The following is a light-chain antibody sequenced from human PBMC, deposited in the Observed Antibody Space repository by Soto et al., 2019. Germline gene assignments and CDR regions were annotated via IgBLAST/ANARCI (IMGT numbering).Light chain of an antibody. CDR3: QQYNNWPPKQYT. CDR2: GAS. Sequence: EIVMTQSPATLSVSPGERATLSCRASQSVSSNLAWYQHKPGQAPRLLIYGASTRATGIPARSSASGSGTEFSLTISSLLSEDFAVYYCQQYNNWPPKQYTFGQGTKLEIK. V-gene: IGKV3-15*01. J-gene: IGKJ2*01. CDR1: QSVSSN.